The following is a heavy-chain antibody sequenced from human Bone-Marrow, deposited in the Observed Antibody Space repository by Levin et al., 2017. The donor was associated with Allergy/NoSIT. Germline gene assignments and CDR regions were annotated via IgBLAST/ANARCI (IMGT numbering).Heavy chain of an antibody. V-gene: IGHV4-59*08. CDR2: IYYSGST. D-gene: IGHD5-18*01. CDR1: GGSISSYY. CDR3: ARHFSLYSYGFDI. Sequence: NTSETLSLTCTVSGGSISSYYWSWIRQPPGKGLEWIGYIYYSGSTNYNPSLKSRVTISVDTSKNQFSLKLSSVTAADTAVYYCARHFSLYSYGFDIWGQGTMVTVSS. J-gene: IGHJ3*02.